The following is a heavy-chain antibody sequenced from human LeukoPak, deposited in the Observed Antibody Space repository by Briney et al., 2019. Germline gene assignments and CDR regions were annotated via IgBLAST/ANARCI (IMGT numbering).Heavy chain of an antibody. D-gene: IGHD2-2*01. CDR2: IKQDGSEK. V-gene: IGHV3-7*05. Sequence: GSLRLSCAASGFTFSSYWMGWVRQAPGKGLEWVANIKQDGSEKYYVGSVRGRFTISRDNAKNSLYLQMNSLRAEDTAVYYCAGHLPARKLFDYWGQGTLVAVSS. CDR1: GFTFSSYW. J-gene: IGHJ4*02. CDR3: AGHLPARKLFDY.